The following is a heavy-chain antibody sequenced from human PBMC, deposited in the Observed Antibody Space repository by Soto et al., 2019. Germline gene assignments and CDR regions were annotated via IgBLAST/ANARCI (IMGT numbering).Heavy chain of an antibody. CDR2: INPGNGNT. V-gene: IGHV1-3*01. D-gene: IGHD3-22*01. Sequence: ASVKVSCKAPGYTFTSYGINWVRQAPGRGLEWMGWINPGNGNTKYSQQFQGRVIIDRDTSASTAYMELSSLRSEDTAVYYCARGGYFDSSNYLAYWGLGTLVTVSS. CDR1: GYTFTSYG. J-gene: IGHJ4*02. CDR3: ARGGYFDSSNYLAY.